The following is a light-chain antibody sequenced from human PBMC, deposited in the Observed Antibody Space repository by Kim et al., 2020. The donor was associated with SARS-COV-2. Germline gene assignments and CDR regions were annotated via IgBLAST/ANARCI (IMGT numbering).Light chain of an antibody. CDR1: QSVLYSSNNRNY. Sequence: DIVMTQSPDSLTVSLGEGATINCKSSQSVLYSSNNRNYLGWDQQKPGQPPKLLIYWSSTRESGVPDRFSGSGSGTDFTLTISSLQAEDVAIYYCQQYYTIPPSFGQGTKLEI. V-gene: IGKV4-1*01. CDR2: WSS. J-gene: IGKJ2*01. CDR3: QQYYTIPPS.